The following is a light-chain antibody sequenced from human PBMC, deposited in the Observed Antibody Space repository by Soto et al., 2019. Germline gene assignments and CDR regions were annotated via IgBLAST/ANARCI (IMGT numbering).Light chain of an antibody. CDR2: GAS. Sequence: EIVMTQSPATLSVSPGERATLSCRASQSVSSNLAWYQQKPGQAPRLLIYGASTRATGIPARFSGSGSGTEFTLTISSLQSEDFAVYYCQRYNNWPPRAWTFGQGTQVEIK. CDR1: QSVSSN. CDR3: QRYNNWPPRAWT. J-gene: IGKJ1*01. V-gene: IGKV3-15*01.